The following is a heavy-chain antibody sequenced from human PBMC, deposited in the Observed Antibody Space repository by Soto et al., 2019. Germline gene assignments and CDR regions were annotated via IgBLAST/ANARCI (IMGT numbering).Heavy chain of an antibody. CDR2: IYYSGST. Sequence: SETLSLTCTVSGDSISTSSYSWGWIRRPPGKRLEWIGSIYYSGSTYYNPSLKSRVTMSVDTSKTRFSLNLRSVTAADTAVYYCARAVYCSGGSCLWGGFDPWGQGTLVTVS. CDR3: ARAVYCSGGSCLWGGFDP. V-gene: IGHV4-39*07. D-gene: IGHD2-15*01. CDR1: GDSISTSSYS. J-gene: IGHJ5*02.